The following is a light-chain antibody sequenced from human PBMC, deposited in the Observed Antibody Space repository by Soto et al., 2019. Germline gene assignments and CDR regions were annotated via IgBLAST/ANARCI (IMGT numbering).Light chain of an antibody. J-gene: IGKJ4*01. Sequence: DIQMTQSPPSLSASVGDRVTITCRASQGITNDLGWYQQKPGKAPRLLIYSTSTLQSGVPSRFSGSFSETDFTLTISDLQPEDFATYYCLQHNTYPLTFGGGTKVERK. CDR1: QGITND. V-gene: IGKV1-17*02. CDR3: LQHNTYPLT. CDR2: STS.